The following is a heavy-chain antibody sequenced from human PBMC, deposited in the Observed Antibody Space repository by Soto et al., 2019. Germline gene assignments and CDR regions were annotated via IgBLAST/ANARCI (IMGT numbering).Heavy chain of an antibody. CDR2: SRNRVNSHTT. V-gene: IGHV3-72*01. D-gene: IGHD1-26*01. J-gene: IGHJ6*01. Sequence: EVQLVESGGGLVQPGGSLRLSCAASGFTFSDHYMDWVRQAPGKGLEWVARSRNRVNSHTTEYAASVKGRFTISRDESKSSLYLQMISLKIEDTAVYYCTRGLLGGAPSYTFHGMDVGGQGTTVTVSS. CDR1: GFTFSDHY. CDR3: TRGLLGGAPSYTFHGMDV.